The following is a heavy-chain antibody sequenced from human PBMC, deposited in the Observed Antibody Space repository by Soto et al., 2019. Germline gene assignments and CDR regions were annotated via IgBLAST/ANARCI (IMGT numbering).Heavy chain of an antibody. CDR3: ARGIPVSGSFDY. Sequence: SETLSLTCTVSGGCLRTYYWSWIRHPPGNGLEWIGYIYDSGSTYYNPAIKSRVGISVDTSKNQFSLKLSSVTAADTAVYYCARGIPVSGSFDYGRHGTLVTVSS. D-gene: IGHD2-21*01. CDR1: GGCLRTYY. CDR2: IYDSGST. J-gene: IGHJ4*01. V-gene: IGHV4-59*06.